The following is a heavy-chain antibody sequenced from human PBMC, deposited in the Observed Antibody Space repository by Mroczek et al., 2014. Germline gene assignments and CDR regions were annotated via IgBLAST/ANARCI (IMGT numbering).Heavy chain of an antibody. CDR3: ARGQAVVVSILGSYYYGMDV. V-gene: IGHV3-74*01. Sequence: VQLQQSGGGLVQPGGSLRLSCAASGFTFSSYWMHWVRQAPGKGLVWVSRINSDGSSTSYADSVKGRFTISRDNAKNTLYLQMNSLRAEDTAVYYCARGQAVVVSILGSYYYGMDVWGQGTTVTVSS. J-gene: IGHJ6*02. CDR2: INSDGSST. D-gene: IGHD3-22*01. CDR1: GFTFSSYW.